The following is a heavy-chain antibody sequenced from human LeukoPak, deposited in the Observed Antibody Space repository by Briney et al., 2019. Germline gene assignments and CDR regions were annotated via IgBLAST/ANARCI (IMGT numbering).Heavy chain of an antibody. J-gene: IGHJ4*02. V-gene: IGHV3-23*01. D-gene: IGHD3-22*01. CDR3: AKLPMIVVVTTPWFDY. CDR2: ISGSGGST. Sequence: GGSLRLSCAASGFTFSSYGMSWVRQAPGKGLEWVSAISGSGGSTYYADSVKGRFTISRDNSKNMMYLQMNSLRAEDTAVYYCAKLPMIVVVTTPWFDYWGQGTLVTVSS. CDR1: GFTFSSYG.